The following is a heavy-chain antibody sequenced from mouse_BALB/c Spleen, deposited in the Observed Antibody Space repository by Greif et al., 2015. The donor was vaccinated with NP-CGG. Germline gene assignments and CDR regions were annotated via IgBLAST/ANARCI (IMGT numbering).Heavy chain of an antibody. CDR1: GFTFSSYT. V-gene: IGHV5-6-4*01. Sequence: EVKLVESGGGLVKPGGSLKLSCAASGFTFSSYTMSWVRQTPEKRLEWVATISSGGSYTYYPDSVKGRFTISRDNAKNTLFLQMSSRKSEDTAMYYCTRDGGYYIRGDAMDYWGQGTSVTVSS. CDR2: ISSGGSYT. CDR3: TRDGGYYIRGDAMDY. D-gene: IGHD2-12*01. J-gene: IGHJ4*01.